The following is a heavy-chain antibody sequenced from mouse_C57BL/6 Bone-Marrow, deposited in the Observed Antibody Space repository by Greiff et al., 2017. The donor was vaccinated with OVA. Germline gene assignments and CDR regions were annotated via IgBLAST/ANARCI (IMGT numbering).Heavy chain of an antibody. D-gene: IGHD1-1*01. CDR1: GYTFTSYW. CDR3: ARFITTVVPPGYFDY. Sequence: VQLQQSGAELVKPGASVKLSCKASGYTFTSYWMQWVKQRPGQGLEWIGEIDPSDSYTNYNQKFKGKATLTVDTSSSTAYMQLSSLTSEDSAVYYCARFITTVVPPGYFDYWGQGTTLTVSS. CDR2: IDPSDSYT. J-gene: IGHJ2*01. V-gene: IGHV1-50*01.